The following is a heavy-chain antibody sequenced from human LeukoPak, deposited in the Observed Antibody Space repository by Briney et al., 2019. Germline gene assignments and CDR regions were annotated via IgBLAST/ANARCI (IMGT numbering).Heavy chain of an antibody. CDR2: VYSTGNA. J-gene: IGHJ4*02. Sequence: SETLSLTCTVSGGSISNYYWNWIRQPAGKGLEWVGRVYSTGNANYNPSLKSRVTLSVDTSKNQFSLNLNSVTAADTAVYYCARDYSEDAYPYYFDYWGQGALVTVSS. CDR1: GGSISNYY. V-gene: IGHV4-4*07. CDR3: ARDYSEDAYPYYFDY. D-gene: IGHD2-21*01.